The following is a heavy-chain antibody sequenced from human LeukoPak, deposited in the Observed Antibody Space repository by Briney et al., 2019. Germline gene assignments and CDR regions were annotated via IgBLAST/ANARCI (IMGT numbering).Heavy chain of an antibody. CDR1: GYTFTGYY. J-gene: IGHJ5*02. CDR2: INPNSGGT. V-gene: IGHV1-2*02. D-gene: IGHD6-13*01. CDR3: AGRAYAGYSSSDVDWFDP. Sequence: ASVKVSCKGSGYTFTGYYMHWVRQAPGQGLEWMGWINPNSGGTNYAQKFQGRVTITRDTSISTAYMELSRLRSDDTAEYYCAGRAYAGYSSSDVDWFDPWGQGTLVTVSS.